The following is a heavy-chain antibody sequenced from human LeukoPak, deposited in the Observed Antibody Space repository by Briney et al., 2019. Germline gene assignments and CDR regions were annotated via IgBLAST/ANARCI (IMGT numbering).Heavy chain of an antibody. J-gene: IGHJ5*02. D-gene: IGHD6-13*01. CDR3: ARRWAAAAGIGWFDP. V-gene: IGHV4-34*01. Sequence: SETLSLTCTASGGSISSYYWSWIRQPPGKGLEWIGEINHSGSTNYNPSLKSRVTISVDTSKNQFSLKLSSVTAADTAVYYCARRWAAAAGIGWFDPWGQGTLVTVSS. CDR1: GGSISSYY. CDR2: INHSGST.